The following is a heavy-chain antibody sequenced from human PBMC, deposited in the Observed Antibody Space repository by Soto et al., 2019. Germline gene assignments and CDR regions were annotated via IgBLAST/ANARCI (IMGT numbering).Heavy chain of an antibody. J-gene: IGHJ6*02. CDR1: GGSISSSSYY. V-gene: IGHV4-39*01. Sequence: SETLSLTCTVSGGSISSSSYYLGWNRQPPGKGLQWIGSIYYSGSTYYNPSLKSRVTISVDTSKNQFSLKLSSVTAADTAVYYCARHPYGMDVWGQGTTVTVSS. CDR3: ARHPYGMDV. CDR2: IYYSGST.